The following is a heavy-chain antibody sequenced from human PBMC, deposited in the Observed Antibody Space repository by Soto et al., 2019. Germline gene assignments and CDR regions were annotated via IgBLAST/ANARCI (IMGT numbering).Heavy chain of an antibody. J-gene: IGHJ6*03. CDR1: GGSISGHY. Sequence: QVQLQESGPGLVKPSETLSLSCSVSGGSISGHYWSWVRQTPGKGLEWIGYMYYSGSTNYNPPLKSRVTISVDTSNNHFSLRLTSVTAADTAVYYCARGPYYDLIWNYYYMDVWGKGTTVTVSS. V-gene: IGHV4-59*08. CDR2: MYYSGST. CDR3: ARGPYYDLIWNYYYMDV. D-gene: IGHD3-16*01.